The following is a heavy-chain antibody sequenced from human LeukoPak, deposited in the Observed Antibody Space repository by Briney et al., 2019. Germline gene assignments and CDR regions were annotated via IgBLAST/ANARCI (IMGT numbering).Heavy chain of an antibody. CDR3: ARGYGSGPYYYYGMDV. CDR1: GGSISSYY. Sequence: PSETLSLTCTVSGGSISSYYWSWIRQPPGKGLEWVGYIYYSGSTNYNPSLKSRVTISVDRSKNQFSLKLSSVTAADTAVYYCARGYGSGPYYYYGMDVWGQGTTVTVSS. CDR2: IYYSGST. J-gene: IGHJ6*02. D-gene: IGHD3-10*01. V-gene: IGHV4-59*12.